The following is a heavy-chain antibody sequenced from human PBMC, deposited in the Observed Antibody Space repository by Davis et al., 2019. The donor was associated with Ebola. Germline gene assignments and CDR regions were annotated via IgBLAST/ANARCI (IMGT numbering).Heavy chain of an antibody. J-gene: IGHJ4*02. V-gene: IGHV3-64*02. D-gene: IGHD6-19*01. Sequence: PGGSLRLSCAASGFTFSSYAMHWVRQAPGKGLEYVSAISSNGGSTYYADSVKGRFTISRDNSKNTLYLQMGSLRAEDTAVYYCARDRVLGGWDDGYFDYWGQGTLVTVSS. CDR2: ISSNGGST. CDR1: GFTFSSYA. CDR3: ARDRVLGGWDDGYFDY.